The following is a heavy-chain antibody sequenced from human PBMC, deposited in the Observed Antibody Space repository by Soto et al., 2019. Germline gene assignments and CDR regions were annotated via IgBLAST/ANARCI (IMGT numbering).Heavy chain of an antibody. CDR1: GFTFSSYS. CDR3: ARPLDIGYCSSASCHTGDY. Sequence: GGSLRLSCAASGFTFSSYSMHWVRQAPGKGLEWVSYITTSSSTISYADSVKGRFTISRDNAKNSLYLQMDSLRPEDTAVYYCARPLDIGYCSSASCHTGDYWGQGTQVTVSS. CDR2: ITTSSSTI. D-gene: IGHD2-2*01. V-gene: IGHV3-48*01. J-gene: IGHJ4*02.